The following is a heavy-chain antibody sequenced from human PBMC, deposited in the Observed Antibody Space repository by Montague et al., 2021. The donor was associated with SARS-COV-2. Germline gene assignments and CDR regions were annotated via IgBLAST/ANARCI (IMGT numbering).Heavy chain of an antibody. CDR2: IYYSGRT. V-gene: IGHV4-39*01. D-gene: IGHD2-8*02. CDR3: ASELTYCSGTNNSQSLYFGG. J-gene: IGHJ4*02. Sequence: SETLSLTCTVTGGSISSSSYYWGWIRQPPGKGLEWIGSIYYSGRTYYNPSLKSRVTISVDTSKNQFSLRLSSVTAADTAVYYCASELTYCSGTNNSQSLYFGGWGQGALVTVSS. CDR1: GGSISSSSYY.